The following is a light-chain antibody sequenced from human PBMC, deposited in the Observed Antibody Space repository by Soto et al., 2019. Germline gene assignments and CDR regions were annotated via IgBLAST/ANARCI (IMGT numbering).Light chain of an antibody. CDR2: AAS. CDR3: QQLFDSPIT. J-gene: IGKJ1*01. CDR1: QVISTS. V-gene: IGKV1-9*01. Sequence: DIQLTQSPSFLSPSIGESVTITCRASQVISTSLAWYQVKPGKAPKLLIYAASTLESGVPSRFSATVSGTEFSLTITSLQPEDFATYYCQQLFDSPITFGQGTKVDIK.